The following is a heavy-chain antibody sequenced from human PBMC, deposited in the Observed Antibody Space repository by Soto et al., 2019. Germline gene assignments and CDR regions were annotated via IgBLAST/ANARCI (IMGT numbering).Heavy chain of an antibody. CDR2: ISYDGSNK. CDR1: AFTFSSYA. CDR3: VRDGYELNVFDY. Sequence: GQSLRLSCAASAFTFSSYAMHWVRQAPGKGMEWVAVISYDGSNKYYADSVKGRFTISRDNSKNTLYLQMDSLRVEDTAVYYCVRDGYELNVFDYCTQGSL. V-gene: IGHV3-30-3*01. J-gene: IGHJ4*02. D-gene: IGHD5-12*01.